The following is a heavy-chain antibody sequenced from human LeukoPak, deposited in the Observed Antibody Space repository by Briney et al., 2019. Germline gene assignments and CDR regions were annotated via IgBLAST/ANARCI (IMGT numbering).Heavy chain of an antibody. D-gene: IGHD2-15*01. V-gene: IGHV4-4*07. CDR2: IHTSGST. CDR3: ARTTLSYCSGGGCYSGGFDY. CDR1: GGSISSYY. J-gene: IGHJ4*02. Sequence: SETLSLTCTVSGGSISSYYWSWIRQPAGKGLEWIGRIHTSGSTNYNPSLKSRVTISVDTSKNQFSLKLSSVTAADTAVYYCARTTLSYCSGGGCYSGGFDYWGQGTLVTVSS.